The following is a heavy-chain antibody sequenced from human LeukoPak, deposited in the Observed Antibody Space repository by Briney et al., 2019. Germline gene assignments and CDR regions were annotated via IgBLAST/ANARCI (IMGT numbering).Heavy chain of an antibody. CDR3: AAELRIDATGYLFAFDI. CDR2: ISFDESDK. V-gene: IGHV3-30*03. CDR1: GFTLAIYA. Sequence: PGRSLSLSRPPSGFTLAIYAIQSVSLAAGRWRGWLALISFDESDKYYEDSVKGRFTISRDNYNNTLYLQMSSLRVEDTAVYYCAAELRIDATGYLFAFDIWGQGTMVTVSS. D-gene: IGHD1-1*01. J-gene: IGHJ3*02.